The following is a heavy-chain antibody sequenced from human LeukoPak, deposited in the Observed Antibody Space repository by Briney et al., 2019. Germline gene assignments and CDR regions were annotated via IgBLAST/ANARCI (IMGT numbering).Heavy chain of an antibody. J-gene: IGHJ4*02. CDR1: GFSFTTHD. CDR3: AQDATAQFY. D-gene: IGHD2-21*02. V-gene: IGHV3-23*01. CDR2: ISYGGGSI. Sequence: GGSLRLSCAASGFSFTTHDMTWVRQAPGKGLEWVPSISYGGGSIHYSDSVKGRFTISRDNFKNTLFLQMSRLRVEDTAVYYCAQDATAQFYWGQGSLVIVSS.